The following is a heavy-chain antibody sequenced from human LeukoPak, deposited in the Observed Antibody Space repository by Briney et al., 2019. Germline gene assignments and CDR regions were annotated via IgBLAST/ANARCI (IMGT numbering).Heavy chain of an antibody. CDR3: ARGRYCSSTSCYALLRYYYYYGMDV. Sequence: PSETLSLTCTVSGGSISSYYWSWIRQPPGKGLEWIGYIYYSGSTNYNPSLKSRVTISVDTSKNQFSLKLSSVTAADTAVYYCARGRYCSSTSCYALLRYYYYYGMDVWGQGTTVTVSS. CDR2: IYYSGST. CDR1: GGSISSYY. J-gene: IGHJ6*02. V-gene: IGHV4-59*12. D-gene: IGHD2-2*01.